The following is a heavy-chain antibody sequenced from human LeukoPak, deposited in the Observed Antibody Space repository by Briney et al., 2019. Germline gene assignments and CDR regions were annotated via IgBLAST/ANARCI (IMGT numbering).Heavy chain of an antibody. Sequence: SQTLWLTCTVSGGSICSGGYYWSWIRQPPGKGLEWIGYIYHSGSTYYNPSLKSRVTISVDRSKNQFSLKLSSVTAADTAVYYCARAPIAAHYYYYYYMDVWGKGTTVTVSS. V-gene: IGHV4-30-2*01. D-gene: IGHD6-6*01. CDR1: GGSICSGGYY. CDR3: ARAPIAAHYYYYYYMDV. CDR2: IYHSGST. J-gene: IGHJ6*03.